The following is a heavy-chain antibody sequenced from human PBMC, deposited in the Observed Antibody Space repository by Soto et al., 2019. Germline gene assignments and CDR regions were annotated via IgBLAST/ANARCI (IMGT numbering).Heavy chain of an antibody. CDR1: GFTFSSYS. CDR3: AIAPKGGRQYFDL. D-gene: IGHD2-15*01. CDR2: ISSSSSTI. V-gene: IGHV3-48*01. J-gene: IGHJ2*01. Sequence: EVQLVESGGGLVQPGGSLRLSCAASGFTFSSYSMNWVRQAPGKGLEWVSYISSSSSTIYYADSVKGRFTISRDNAKNSLYLQMNSLRAEDTAVYYCAIAPKGGRQYFDLWGRGTLVTVSS.